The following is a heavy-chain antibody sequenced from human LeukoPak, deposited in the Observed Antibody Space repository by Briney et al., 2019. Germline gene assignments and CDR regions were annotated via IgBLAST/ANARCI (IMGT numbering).Heavy chain of an antibody. J-gene: IGHJ3*02. Sequence: PSETLSLTCNVSGGSISSSLYCWAWIRRPPGKGLEWIGTIYYSGSTYYNPSLKSRVAISVDTSKNQLSLKLNSVTAADTAVYYCARRGGSGRSFDIWGQGTMVTVSS. CDR1: GGSISSSLYC. D-gene: IGHD3-10*01. CDR2: IYYSGST. CDR3: ARRGGSGRSFDI. V-gene: IGHV4-39*01.